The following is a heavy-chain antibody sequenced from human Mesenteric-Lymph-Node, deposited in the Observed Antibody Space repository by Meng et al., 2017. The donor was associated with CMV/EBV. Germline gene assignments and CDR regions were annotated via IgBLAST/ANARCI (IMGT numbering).Heavy chain of an antibody. CDR3: ARGRAWFDP. J-gene: IGHJ5*02. V-gene: IGHV4-59*01. CDR2: IYYTGST. CDR1: GGSINTYY. Sequence: GSLRLSCTVSGGSINTYYWSWIRQPPGKGLEWIGYIYYTGSTNYNPSLKSRVTISVDTSKNQFSLKLNSVTAADTAVYYCARGRAWFDPWGQGTLVTVSS.